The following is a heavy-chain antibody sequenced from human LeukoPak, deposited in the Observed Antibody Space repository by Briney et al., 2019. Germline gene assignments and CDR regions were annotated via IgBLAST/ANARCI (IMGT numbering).Heavy chain of an antibody. CDR2: MNPNSGNT. D-gene: IGHD6-19*01. J-gene: IGHJ5*02. V-gene: IGHV1-8*01. Sequence: GASVNVSCKAAGYTFTSHDINWVRQATGQRLEWMGWMNPNSGNTGYAKKFQGRVTMTRNTSMSTAYMELSSLRSEDSAVYYCARGPGNNTGWSAGMPKGWFDPWGQGTLVTVSS. CDR1: GYTFTSHD. CDR3: ARGPGNNTGWSAGMPKGWFDP.